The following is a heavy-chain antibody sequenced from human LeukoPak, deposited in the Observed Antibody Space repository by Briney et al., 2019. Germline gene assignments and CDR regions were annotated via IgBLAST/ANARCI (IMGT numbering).Heavy chain of an antibody. CDR1: GSTVSTNY. J-gene: IGHJ6*02. Sequence: PWGSLRLSCAASGSTVSTNYMNWVRQAPGEGREWGSVIYSGVSTYYADPVKGRFTISRDNSKNTLYLQMNSLRGEDAAVYYCARDTVTTFRFLDYYYYGMDVWGQGTTVTASS. V-gene: IGHV3-53*01. CDR3: ARDTVTTFRFLDYYYYGMDV. CDR2: IYSGVST. D-gene: IGHD4-17*01.